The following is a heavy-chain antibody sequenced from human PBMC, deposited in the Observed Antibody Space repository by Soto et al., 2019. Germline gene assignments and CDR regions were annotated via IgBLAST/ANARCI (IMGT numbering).Heavy chain of an antibody. Sequence: EVHLVESGGGLVQPGGSLRLSCAASGFIFSDYGLTWVRQAPGKGLEWVSHIIAPSTSTLYADSVRGRFTISRDNAKNSVYLQMSSLSDEDTAVYYCTRDPEGDLDFDYWGQGTLVTVSS. V-gene: IGHV3-48*02. CDR1: GFIFSDYG. CDR2: IIAPSTST. J-gene: IGHJ4*02. D-gene: IGHD2-21*02. CDR3: TRDPEGDLDFDY.